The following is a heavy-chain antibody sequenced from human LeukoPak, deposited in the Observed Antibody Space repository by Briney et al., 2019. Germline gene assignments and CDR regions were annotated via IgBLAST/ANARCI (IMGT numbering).Heavy chain of an antibody. CDR1: GFTFGDYA. J-gene: IGHJ4*02. Sequence: SGGSLRLSCTASGFTFGDYAMSWVRQAPRKGLEWVGFIRSKAYGGTTEYAASVKGRFTISRDDSKSIAYLQMNSLKTEDTAVYYCTRALMTTTDYWGQGTLVTVSS. CDR3: TRALMTTTDY. V-gene: IGHV3-49*04. D-gene: IGHD4-11*01. CDR2: IRSKAYGGTT.